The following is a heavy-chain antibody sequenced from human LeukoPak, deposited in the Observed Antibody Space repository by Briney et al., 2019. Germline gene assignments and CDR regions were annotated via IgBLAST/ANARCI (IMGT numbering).Heavy chain of an antibody. CDR3: ARQAVARPFDL. J-gene: IGHJ3*01. CDR1: GFIFSDYS. CDR2: ISSSSAYI. Sequence: GVLRLSCVASGFIFSDYSMDWVRQAPGKGLEWVSSISSSSAYIFYSDSVKGRFTISRDNAQSSLYLQMNSLRAGDTAVYYCARQAVARPFDLWGQGTMVAVSS. V-gene: IGHV3-21*06.